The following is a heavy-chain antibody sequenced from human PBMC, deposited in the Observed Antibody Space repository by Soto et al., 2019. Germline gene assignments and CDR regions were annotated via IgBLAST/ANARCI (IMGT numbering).Heavy chain of an antibody. Sequence: SQTLSLTCAISGDSVSTNSATWDWIRQSPSRGLEWLGRTYYRSKWDYDYAASVKGRININPDTSNNQVSLHLDSVTPDDTVVYYCARLIGNSWLDSWGQGTLVTVSS. CDR1: GDSVSTNSAT. V-gene: IGHV6-1*01. CDR2: TYYRSKWDY. D-gene: IGHD2-8*01. J-gene: IGHJ5*01. CDR3: ARLIGNSWLDS.